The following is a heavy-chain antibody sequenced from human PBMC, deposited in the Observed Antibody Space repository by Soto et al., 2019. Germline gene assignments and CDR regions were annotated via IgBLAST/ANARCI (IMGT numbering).Heavy chain of an antibody. V-gene: IGHV3-23*01. Sequence: GGSLRLSCAASGFTFSSYAMSWVRQAPGKGLEWVSAISGSGGSTYYADSVKGRFTISRDNSKNTLYLQMNSLRAEDTAVYYCAKYEYGYYDSSGYSLDYWGQGTLVTVSS. J-gene: IGHJ4*02. D-gene: IGHD3-22*01. CDR3: AKYEYGYYDSSGYSLDY. CDR2: ISGSGGST. CDR1: GFTFSSYA.